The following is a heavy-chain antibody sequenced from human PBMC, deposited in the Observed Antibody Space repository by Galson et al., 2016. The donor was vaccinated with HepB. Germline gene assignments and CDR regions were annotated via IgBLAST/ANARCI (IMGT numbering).Heavy chain of an antibody. D-gene: IGHD5-18*01. CDR1: GFTFSSYS. V-gene: IGHV3-48*02. Sequence: SLRLSCAASGFTFSSYSMNWVRQAPGKGLEWVSYISSSSSTIYYADSVKGRFTISRDNAKNSLYLQMNSLRDEDTAVYYCASRYIYGYGIDPWGQGTLVTVSS. CDR3: ASRYIYGYGIDP. J-gene: IGHJ5*02. CDR2: ISSSSSTI.